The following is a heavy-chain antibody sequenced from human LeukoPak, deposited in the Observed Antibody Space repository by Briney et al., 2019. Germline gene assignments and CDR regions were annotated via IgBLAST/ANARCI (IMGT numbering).Heavy chain of an antibody. CDR1: GYIFTGYY. Sequence: ASVKVSCKASGYIFTGYYIHWVRQAPGQGLEWMGWINPNSGATNYAQKFQGRVIVTRETSISTAYMELSRLRSDDTAVYYCARGGSTMIVRTATYYYGMDVWGQGTTVTVSS. CDR2: INPNSGAT. J-gene: IGHJ6*02. D-gene: IGHD3-22*01. CDR3: ARGGSTMIVRTATYYYGMDV. V-gene: IGHV1-2*02.